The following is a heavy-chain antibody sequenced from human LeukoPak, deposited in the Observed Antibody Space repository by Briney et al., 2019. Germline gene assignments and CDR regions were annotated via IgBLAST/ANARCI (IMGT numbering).Heavy chain of an antibody. V-gene: IGHV3-23*01. J-gene: IGHJ6*02. CDR3: AKKGLGFYPSGMDV. CDR2: ISGSGGST. CDR1: GFTFSSYA. D-gene: IGHD1-26*01. Sequence: PGGSLRLSCAASGFTFSSYAMSWVRQVPGEGLEGVSVISGSGGSTYYADSVKGRFTISRDNSKKTLYLQMNSLRAEDTAVYYCAKKGLGFYPSGMDVWGQGTTVTVSS.